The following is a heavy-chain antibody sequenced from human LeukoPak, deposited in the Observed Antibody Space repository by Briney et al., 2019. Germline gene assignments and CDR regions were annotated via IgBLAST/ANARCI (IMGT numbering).Heavy chain of an antibody. CDR3: AKDVLLWFGELLPYYFDY. J-gene: IGHJ4*02. Sequence: GGSLRLSCAASGFTFSSYAMSWVRQAPGKGLEWVSAISGSGGSTYYADSVKGRFTISRDNSKNTLYLQMNSLRAEDTAVYYCAKDVLLWFGELLPYYFDYWGQGTLVTVSS. V-gene: IGHV3-23*01. CDR1: GFTFSSYA. D-gene: IGHD3-10*01. CDR2: ISGSGGST.